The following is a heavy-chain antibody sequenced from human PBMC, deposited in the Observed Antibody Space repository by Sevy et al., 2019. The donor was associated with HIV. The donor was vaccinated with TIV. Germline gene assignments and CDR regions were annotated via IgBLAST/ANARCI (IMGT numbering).Heavy chain of an antibody. CDR3: AHSSGLYGYYYGMEV. V-gene: IGHV3-30*03. Sequence: GGSLRLSCAASGFAFSDYAIHWVRQAPGKGLEWVAVISYDGSKKNHAESMKGRFTISRDNSKNTLYLEMSSLRPEDTAVYYCAHSSGLYGYYYGMEVWGQGTTVTVSS. J-gene: IGHJ6*02. CDR2: ISYDGSKK. D-gene: IGHD3-3*01. CDR1: GFAFSDYA.